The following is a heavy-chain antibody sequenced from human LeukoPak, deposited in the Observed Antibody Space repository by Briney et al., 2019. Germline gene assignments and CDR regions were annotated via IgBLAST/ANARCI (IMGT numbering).Heavy chain of an antibody. CDR2: INAGNGNT. J-gene: IGHJ5*02. CDR3: ARDRAPAYCSGGTCYSGVNWFDP. V-gene: IGHV1-3*01. CDR1: GYTFTNYA. Sequence: ASVKVSCKTSGYTFTNYAIHWVRQAPGQRLEWMGWINAGNGNTKHPQKFQGRVTITRDTSASTAYMELSSLRSEDTAIYYCARDRAPAYCSGGTCYSGVNWFDPWGQGTPVIVSS. D-gene: IGHD2-15*01.